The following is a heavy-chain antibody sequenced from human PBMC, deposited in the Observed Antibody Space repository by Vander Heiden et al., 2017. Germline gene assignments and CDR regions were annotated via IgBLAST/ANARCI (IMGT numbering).Heavy chain of an antibody. CDR2: IKQDGSEK. Sequence: EVQLVESGGGLVQPGGSLRLSCAASGFTFSSYWMSWVRQAPGKGLEWVANIKQDGSEKYYVDSVKGRFTISRDNAKNSLYLQMNGLRAEDTAVYYCARDWGGSGSFTHYYYYYGMDVWGQGTTVTVSS. D-gene: IGHD3-10*01. CDR3: ARDWGGSGSFTHYYYYYGMDV. J-gene: IGHJ6*02. V-gene: IGHV3-7*01. CDR1: GFTFSSYW.